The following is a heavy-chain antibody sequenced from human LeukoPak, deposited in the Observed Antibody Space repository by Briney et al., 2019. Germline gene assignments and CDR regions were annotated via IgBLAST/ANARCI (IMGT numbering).Heavy chain of an antibody. Sequence: PGGSLRLSCAASGFTFSSYGMHWVRQAPGKGLEWVAFIRYDGSNKYYADSVKGRVTISRDNSKNTLYLQMNSLRAEDTAVYYCVRRSGYDNYYYYYYMDVWGKGTTVTVSS. CDR2: IRYDGSNK. D-gene: IGHD5-12*01. CDR1: GFTFSSYG. V-gene: IGHV3-30*02. CDR3: VRRSGYDNYYYYYYMDV. J-gene: IGHJ6*03.